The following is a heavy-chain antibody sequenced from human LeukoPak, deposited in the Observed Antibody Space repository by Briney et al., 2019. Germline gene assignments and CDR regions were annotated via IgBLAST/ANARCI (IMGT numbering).Heavy chain of an antibody. CDR2: IIPIFGTA. CDR3: ARVSPKLSLETIVVVPAAIDYYYMDV. CDR1: GGTFSSYA. J-gene: IGHJ6*03. D-gene: IGHD2-2*01. Sequence: EASVKVSCKASGGTFSSYAISWVRQAPGQGLEWMGGIIPIFGTANYAQKFQGRVTITTDESTSTAYMELSSLRSEDTAVYYCARVSPKLSLETIVVVPAAIDYYYMDVWGKGTTVTVSS. V-gene: IGHV1-69*05.